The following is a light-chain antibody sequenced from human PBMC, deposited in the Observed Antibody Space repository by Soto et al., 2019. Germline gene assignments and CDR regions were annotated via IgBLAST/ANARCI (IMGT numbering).Light chain of an antibody. CDR1: QSSNTY. Sequence: DIQMTQSPSSLSASVGDRVTITCRASQSSNTYLNWYQQKPGKAPKLLIFAASNLQSGVPSRFSGSGAGTDFTLTISSLQPDDFATYYGQQSYSTPRTFGQGTKVET. CDR3: QQSYSTPRT. J-gene: IGKJ1*01. V-gene: IGKV1-39*01. CDR2: AAS.